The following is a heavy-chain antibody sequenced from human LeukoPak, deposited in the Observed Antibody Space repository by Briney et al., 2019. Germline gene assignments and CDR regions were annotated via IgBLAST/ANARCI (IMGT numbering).Heavy chain of an antibody. J-gene: IGHJ6*02. V-gene: IGHV3-74*01. Sequence: GGSLRLSCAASGFTFSSYWMHWVRHTPGKGLVWVSRIKGDGSSTSYADSVKGRFTISRDNAKNTLYLQMSSLRAEDTAVYYCARRQQWLVRGYYYYYGMDVWGQGTTVTVSS. CDR3: ARRQQWLVRGYYYYYGMDV. D-gene: IGHD6-19*01. CDR1: GFTFSSYW. CDR2: IKGDGSST.